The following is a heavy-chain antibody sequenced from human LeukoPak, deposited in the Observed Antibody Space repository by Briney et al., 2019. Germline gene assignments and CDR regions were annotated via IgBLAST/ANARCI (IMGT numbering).Heavy chain of an antibody. CDR1: GGTFSSYA. CDR2: IIPIFGTA. J-gene: IGHJ6*02. D-gene: IGHD2-2*02. CDR3: AREKYCSSTSCYTRYGMDV. Sequence: SVKVSCKASGGTFSSYAISWVRQAPGQGLEWMGGIIPIFGTANYAQKFQGRVTITADESTSTAYMELSSLRSEDTAVYYCAREKYCSSTSCYTRYGMDVWGQGTTVTVSS. V-gene: IGHV1-69*01.